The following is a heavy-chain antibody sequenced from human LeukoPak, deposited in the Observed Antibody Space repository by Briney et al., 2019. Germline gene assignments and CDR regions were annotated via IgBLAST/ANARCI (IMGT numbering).Heavy chain of an antibody. CDR1: GFTFSSYA. J-gene: IGHJ1*01. CDR2: ISSNGGST. Sequence: PGGSLRLSCSASGFTFSSYAMHWVRQAPGKGLEYVSAISSNGGSTYYADSVEGRFTISRDNSKNTLYLQMSSLRAEDTAVYYCVKGQRYYDSSGYYSIEYFQHWGQGTLVTVSS. CDR3: VKGQRYYDSSGYYSIEYFQH. V-gene: IGHV3-64D*09. D-gene: IGHD3-22*01.